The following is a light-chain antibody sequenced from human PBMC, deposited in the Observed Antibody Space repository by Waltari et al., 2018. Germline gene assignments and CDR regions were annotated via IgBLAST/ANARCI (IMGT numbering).Light chain of an antibody. J-gene: IGLJ3*02. CDR1: SSAIGIYDI. CDR3: CSYAGNYIWV. Sequence: QSALTQPASVSGSPGQSVTISCTGASSAIGIYDIFSWYQQHPGNAPKLIICDVSKRHSGVSDRFSGSKSGDTASLTISGLQFEDEADYYCCSYAGNYIWVFGGGTRLTVL. CDR2: DVS. V-gene: IGLV2-23*02.